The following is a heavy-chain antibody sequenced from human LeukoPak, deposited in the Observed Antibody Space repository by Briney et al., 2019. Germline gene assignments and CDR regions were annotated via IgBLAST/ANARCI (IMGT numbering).Heavy chain of an antibody. CDR3: ARRRINKGYFDY. CDR1: GYSISSGYY. V-gene: IGHV4-38-2*02. CDR2: IYHSGST. Sequence: SETLSLTCTVSGYSISSGYYWGWIRQPPGKGLEWIGSIYHSGSTYYNPSLKSRVTISVDTSKNQFSLKLSSVTVADTAVYYCARRRINKGYFDYWGQGTLVTVSS. D-gene: IGHD2/OR15-2a*01. J-gene: IGHJ4*02.